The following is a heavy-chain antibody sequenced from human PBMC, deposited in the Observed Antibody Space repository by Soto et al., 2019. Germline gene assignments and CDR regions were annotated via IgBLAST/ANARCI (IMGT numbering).Heavy chain of an antibody. Sequence: GGSLRLSCAASGFTFRSYAMHWVRQAPGKGLEWVAVISYDGSNKYYADSVKGRFTISRDNSKNTLYLQMNSLRAEDTAVYYRARGSAAVPDYWGQGTLVTVSS. CDR2: ISYDGSNK. CDR3: ARGSAAVPDY. CDR1: GFTFRSYA. J-gene: IGHJ4*02. V-gene: IGHV3-30-3*01. D-gene: IGHD6-13*01.